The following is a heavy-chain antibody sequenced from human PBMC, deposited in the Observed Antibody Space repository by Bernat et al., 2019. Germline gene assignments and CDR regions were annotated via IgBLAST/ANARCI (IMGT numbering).Heavy chain of an antibody. CDR1: GFTFSASA. CDR3: ISRRYCGGDCYFDY. J-gene: IGHJ4*02. D-gene: IGHD2-21*01. CDR2: IRSKGNSYAT. Sequence: EVQLVESGGGLVQPGGSLKLSCAASGFTFSASAMHWVRQASGRGLEWVGRIRSKGNSYATTYAASVKGRFTISRDDLKDTAYLQMNSLKTEDTAVYYCISRRYCGGDCYFDYWGQGTLVTVSS. V-gene: IGHV3-73*02.